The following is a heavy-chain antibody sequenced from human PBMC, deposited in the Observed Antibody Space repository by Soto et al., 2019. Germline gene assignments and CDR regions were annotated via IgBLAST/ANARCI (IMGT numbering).Heavy chain of an antibody. CDR1: GGSFSGYY. CDR3: ASEYRIAAAGTTPNYYYYYMDV. V-gene: IGHV4-34*01. CDR2: INHSGST. D-gene: IGHD6-13*01. J-gene: IGHJ6*03. Sequence: PSETLSLTCAVYGGSFSGYYWSWILQPPGKGLEWIGEINHSGSTNYNPSLKSRVTISVDTSKNQFSLKLSSVTAADTAVYYCASEYRIAAAGTTPNYYYYYMDVWGKGTRVTVSS.